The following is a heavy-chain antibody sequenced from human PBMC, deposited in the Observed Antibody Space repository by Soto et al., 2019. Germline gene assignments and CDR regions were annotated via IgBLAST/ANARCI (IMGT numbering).Heavy chain of an antibody. D-gene: IGHD4-17*01. CDR2: ISGSGGST. CDR1: GFTFSSYA. CDR3: ARRTVGWYLDL. J-gene: IGHJ2*01. V-gene: IGHV3-23*01. Sequence: EVQLLESGGGLVQPGGSLRLSCAASGFTFSSYAMSWVRQAPGKGLEWVSAISGSGGSTYYGDSVKGRFTISRDNSKNTWYLQMMSRRAGDTAVSDCARRTVGWYLDLWGRDTRVPVAP.